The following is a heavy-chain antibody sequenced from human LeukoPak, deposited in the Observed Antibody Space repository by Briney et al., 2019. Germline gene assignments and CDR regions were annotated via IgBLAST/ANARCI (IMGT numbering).Heavy chain of an antibody. CDR1: GGSISSSSYY. Sequence: PSETLSLTCTVSGGSISSSSYYWGWIRQPPGKGLEWIGSIYYSGSTYYNPSLKSRVTISVDTSKNQSSLKLSSVTAADTAVYYCARATWDYWGQGTLVTVSS. CDR3: ARATWDY. CDR2: IYYSGST. J-gene: IGHJ4*02. V-gene: IGHV4-39*07.